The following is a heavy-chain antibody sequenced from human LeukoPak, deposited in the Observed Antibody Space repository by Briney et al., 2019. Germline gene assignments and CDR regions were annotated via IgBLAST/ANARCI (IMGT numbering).Heavy chain of an antibody. V-gene: IGHV4-4*07. J-gene: IGHJ6*03. CDR2: IDIDGRT. CDR1: GGSISAYY. CDR3: AREGRDIVVVPAYYYYMDV. Sequence: SETLSLTCTVSGGSISAYYWSWVRQSAGKGLEWIGRIDIDGRTSYNPSLQSRVTMSVDTSKNQFSLKLSSVTAADTAVYYCAREGRDIVVVPAYYYYMDVWGKGTTVTVSS. D-gene: IGHD2-2*01.